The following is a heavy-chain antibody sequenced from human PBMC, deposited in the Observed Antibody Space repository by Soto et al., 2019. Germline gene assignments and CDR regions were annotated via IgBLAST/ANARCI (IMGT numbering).Heavy chain of an antibody. J-gene: IGHJ4*01. V-gene: IGHV3-30*03. Sequence: PGGNPGLSCAATGFTFSSYGMHWVRQAPGKGLEWVAVISYDGSKKYYADSVKGRFTISRDNSKNTLYLQMNSLRPEDTAVHYCATVRGIVSVPAPMDFDYW. D-gene: IGHD2-2*01. CDR2: ISYDGSKK. CDR1: GFTFSSYG. CDR3: ATVRGIVSVPAPMDFDY.